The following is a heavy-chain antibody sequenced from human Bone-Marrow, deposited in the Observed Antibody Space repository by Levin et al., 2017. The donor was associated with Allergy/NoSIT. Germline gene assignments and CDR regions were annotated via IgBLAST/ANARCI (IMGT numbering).Heavy chain of an antibody. CDR3: ARIDYGGNGVGD. Sequence: GGSLRLSCAGSGFTVSDYDMSWIRQAPGKGLEWISYISSSDTMYFADSVKGRFSISRDNTKNVFYLQMSSLRADDTARYYCARIDYGGNGVGDWGQGTLVTVFS. J-gene: IGHJ4*02. CDR2: ISSSDTM. V-gene: IGHV3-11*01. D-gene: IGHD2-21*01. CDR1: GFTVSDYD.